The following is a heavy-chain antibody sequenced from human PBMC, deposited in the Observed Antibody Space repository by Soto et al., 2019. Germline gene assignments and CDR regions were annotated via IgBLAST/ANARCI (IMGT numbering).Heavy chain of an antibody. V-gene: IGHV3-23*01. CDR2: ISGSGGST. CDR1: GFTFSSYA. J-gene: IGHJ4*02. Sequence: GGSLRLSCAASGFTFSSYAMSWVRQAPGKGLEWVSAISGSGGSTYYADSVKGRFTISRDNSKNTLYLQMNSLRAEDTAVYYCAISIVVVARVAMGEGYWGQGTLVTVSS. CDR3: AISIVVVARVAMGEGY. D-gene: IGHD2-15*01.